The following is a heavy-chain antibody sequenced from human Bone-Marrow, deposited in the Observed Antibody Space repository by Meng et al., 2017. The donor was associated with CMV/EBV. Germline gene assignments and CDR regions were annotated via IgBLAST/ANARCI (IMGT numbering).Heavy chain of an antibody. D-gene: IGHD3-3*01. CDR2: INSDGSST. Sequence: GESLKISCAASGLTFRTSWMHWIRQAPGKGLVWVSRINSDGSSTSYADSVKGRFTISRDNAKNTLYLQMNSLRAEDTAVYYCARDGEYYDFWSGLPDYWGQGTLVTVSS. V-gene: IGHV3-74*01. J-gene: IGHJ4*02. CDR3: ARDGEYYDFWSGLPDY. CDR1: GLTFRTSW.